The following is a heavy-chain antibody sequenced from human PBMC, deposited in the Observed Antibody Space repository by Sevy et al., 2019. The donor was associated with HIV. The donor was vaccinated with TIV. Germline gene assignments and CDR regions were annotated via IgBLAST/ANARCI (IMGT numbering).Heavy chain of an antibody. V-gene: IGHV1-24*01. CDR3: ATTKDYYDSSGSPFDY. J-gene: IGHJ4*02. Sequence: ASVKVSCMVSGYTLSELSMHWVRQAPGKGLEWMGSFDPEDDETIYAQKFQGRVTMTEDTSTDTAYKELNNLRSEDTAVYYCATTKDYYDSSGSPFDYWGQGTLVTVSS. CDR1: GYTLSELS. D-gene: IGHD3-22*01. CDR2: FDPEDDET.